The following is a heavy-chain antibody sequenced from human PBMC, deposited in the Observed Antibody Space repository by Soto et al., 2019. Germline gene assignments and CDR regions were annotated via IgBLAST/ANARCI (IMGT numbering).Heavy chain of an antibody. V-gene: IGHV3-7*03. J-gene: IGHJ5*02. CDR2: IKEDGSDK. Sequence: EVYLVESGGGLVQPGGSLRFSCEASGFMFRNYWMNWVRQAPGKGLQWVANIKEDGSDKSYVDSVKGRFTISRDNAKNSLYLKMNSLRVEDTAVYYGGRVSGYGDVVDPWGQGTLVIVSS. CDR1: GFMFRNYW. D-gene: IGHD4-17*01. CDR3: GRVSGYGDVVDP.